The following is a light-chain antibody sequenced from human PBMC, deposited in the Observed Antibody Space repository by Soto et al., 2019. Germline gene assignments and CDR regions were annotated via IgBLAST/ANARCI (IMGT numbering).Light chain of an antibody. CDR2: AAS. Sequence: VLTQSPRSLSLSPGERATLSCRASQSVSGTSVAGYQQKPGQAPRLLIYAASTRATGIPYRFIGSGSGGDFTLTITRLEPEDFAVSYCQHYGASPPLTFGSGSTVDI. CDR3: QHYGASPPLT. CDR1: QSVSGTS. V-gene: IGKV3-20*01. J-gene: IGKJ3*01.